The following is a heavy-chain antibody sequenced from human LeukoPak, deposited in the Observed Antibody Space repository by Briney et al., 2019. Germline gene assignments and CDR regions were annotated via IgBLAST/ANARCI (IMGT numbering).Heavy chain of an antibody. D-gene: IGHD2-2*03. CDR1: GFTFRTHW. J-gene: IGHJ4*02. V-gene: IGHV3-7*01. CDR2: IKEDGSDK. CDR3: ARVGSQSFDY. Sequence: PGGSLRLSCAASGFTFRTHWMSWVRQAPGKGLEWVANIKEDGSDKYYVDSVKGRFTISKDNAKNSLCLQMNSLRAEDTAVYYCARVGSQSFDYWGQGTLVTVSS.